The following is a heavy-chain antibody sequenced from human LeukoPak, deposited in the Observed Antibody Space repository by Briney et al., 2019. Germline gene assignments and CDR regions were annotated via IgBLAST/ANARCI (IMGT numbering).Heavy chain of an antibody. J-gene: IGHJ5*02. D-gene: IGHD3-10*01. CDR2: IYYSGST. V-gene: IGHV4-30-4*01. CDR3: ARDEGYYYGSGSFRWFDP. CDR1: GGSISSGDYY. Sequence: SETLSLTCTVSGGSISSGDYYWSWIRQPPGKGLEWIGYIYYSGSTYYNPSLKSRVTISADTSKNQFSLKLSSVTAADTAVYYCARDEGYYYGSGSFRWFDPWGQGTLVTVSS.